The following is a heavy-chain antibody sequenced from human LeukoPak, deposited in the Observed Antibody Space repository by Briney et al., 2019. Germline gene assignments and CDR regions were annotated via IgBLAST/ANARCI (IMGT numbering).Heavy chain of an antibody. CDR3: ARGEERDFDY. CDR1: GGSISSGSYY. V-gene: IGHV4-61*02. CDR2: IYTSGST. J-gene: IGHJ4*02. Sequence: SETLSLTCTVSGGSISSGSYYWSWIRQPAGKGLEWTGRIYTSGSTNYNPSLKSRVTISVDTSKNQFSLKLSSVTAADTAVYYCARGEERDFDYWGQGTLVTVSS.